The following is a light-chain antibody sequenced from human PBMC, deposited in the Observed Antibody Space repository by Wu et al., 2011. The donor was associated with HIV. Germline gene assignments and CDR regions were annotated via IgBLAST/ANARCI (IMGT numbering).Light chain of an antibody. J-gene: IGKJ2*03. CDR2: GAS. CDR1: QSVSSY. V-gene: IGKV3-20*01. Sequence: EIVLTQSPATLSLSPGERATLSCRASQSVSSYLAWYQQKPGQAPRLLIYGASTRATGIPDKFSGSGSGTDFTLIISRLEPEDFALYYCQQYGSSPKSFGQGTKLEIK. CDR3: QQYGSSPKS.